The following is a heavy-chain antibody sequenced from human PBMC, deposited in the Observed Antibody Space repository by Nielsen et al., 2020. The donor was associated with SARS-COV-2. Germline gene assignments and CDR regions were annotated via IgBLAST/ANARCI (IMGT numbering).Heavy chain of an antibody. CDR2: IYYSGST. CDR3: ARNLAARYYYYYMDV. CDR1: GGSISSYY. J-gene: IGHJ6*03. V-gene: IGHV4-59*08. D-gene: IGHD6-6*01. Sequence: SETLSLTCTVSGGSISSYYWSWIRQPPGKGLEWIGYIYYSGSTNYNPSLKSRVTISVDTSKNQFSLKLSSVTAADTAVYYCARNLAARYYYYYMDVWGKGTTVTVSS.